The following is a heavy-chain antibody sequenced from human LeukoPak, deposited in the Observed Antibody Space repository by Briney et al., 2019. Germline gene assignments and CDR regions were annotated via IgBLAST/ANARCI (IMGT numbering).Heavy chain of an antibody. Sequence: SETLSLTCAVYGGSFSGYYWSWIRQPPGKGLEWIGEINHSGSTNYNPSLKSRVTISVDTSKNQFSLKLSSVTAADTAVYYCAREVIAVAAGGDKRFDPWGQGTLVTVSS. CDR2: INHSGST. CDR3: AREVIAVAAGGDKRFDP. D-gene: IGHD6-19*01. J-gene: IGHJ5*02. CDR1: GGSFSGYY. V-gene: IGHV4-34*01.